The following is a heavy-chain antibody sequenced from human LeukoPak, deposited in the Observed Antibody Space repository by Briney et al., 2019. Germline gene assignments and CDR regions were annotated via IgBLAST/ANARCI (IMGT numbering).Heavy chain of an antibody. CDR3: AKDISGYYYGSGSSDY. Sequence: GGSLRLSCAASGFTFDDYAMHWVRQASGKGLEWVSGISWSSGSIGYADSVKGRFTISRDNAKNSLYLQMNSLRAEDTALYYCAKDISGYYYGSGSSDYWGQGTLVTVSS. CDR2: ISWSSGSI. D-gene: IGHD3-10*01. J-gene: IGHJ4*02. V-gene: IGHV3-9*01. CDR1: GFTFDDYA.